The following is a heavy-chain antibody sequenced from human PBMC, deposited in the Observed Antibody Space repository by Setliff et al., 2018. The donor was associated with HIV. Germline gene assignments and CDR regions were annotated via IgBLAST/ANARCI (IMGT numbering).Heavy chain of an antibody. V-gene: IGHV4-34*01. J-gene: IGHJ4*02. CDR3: ARVGYYDSSFDY. CDR2: INHSGST. D-gene: IGHD3-22*01. CDR1: GVSFSGYY. Sequence: PSETLSLTCDVYGVSFSGYYWSWIRQPPGKGLEWIGKINHSGSTNYNPSLKSRVTISVDTSRNQFSLKLNSVTAADTAVYYCARVGYYDSSFDYWGQGTLVTVSS.